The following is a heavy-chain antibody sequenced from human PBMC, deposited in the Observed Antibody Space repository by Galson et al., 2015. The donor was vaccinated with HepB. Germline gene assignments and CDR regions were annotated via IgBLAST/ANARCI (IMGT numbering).Heavy chain of an antibody. D-gene: IGHD2-8*02. CDR3: ARHLLVGDYFDH. J-gene: IGHJ4*02. CDR1: GGSITNKAYY. V-gene: IGHV4-39*01. CDR2: IYYNGDT. Sequence: SETLSLTCSVSGGSITNKAYYWGWFRQSPGKGLEWIASIYYNGDTYYNPSLKSRVSMYIDTSKNQFSMNLRSVTATDATVYYCARHLLVGDYFDHWGQGTLVTVSS.